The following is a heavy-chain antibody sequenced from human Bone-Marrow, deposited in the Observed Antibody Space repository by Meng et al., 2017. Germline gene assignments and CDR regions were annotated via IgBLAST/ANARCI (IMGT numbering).Heavy chain of an antibody. J-gene: IGHJ4*02. CDR3: ARGPTTMAHDFDY. CDR2: INHSGST. Sequence: QVQPQESGPGLVKPSEPLSLTCVVSGGSFSDYYWSWIRQPPGKGLEWIGEINHSGSTNYNPSLESRATISVDTSQNNLSLKLSSVTAADSAVYYCARGPTTMAHDFDYWGQGTLVTVSS. D-gene: IGHD4-11*01. CDR1: GGSFSDYY. V-gene: IGHV4-34*01.